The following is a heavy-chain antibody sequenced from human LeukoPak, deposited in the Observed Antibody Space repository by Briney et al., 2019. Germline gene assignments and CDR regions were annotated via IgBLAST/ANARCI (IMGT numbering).Heavy chain of an antibody. CDR1: GFTFSDYY. CDR3: ARANRPNYYYYYGMDV. CDR2: ISSSSSTI. Sequence: PGGSLRLSCAASGFTFSDYYMSWIRQAPGKGLEWVSYISSSSSTIYYADSVKGRFTISRDNAKNSLYLQMNSLRAEDTAVYYCARANRPNYYYYYGMDVWGQGTTVTVSS. V-gene: IGHV3-11*04. J-gene: IGHJ6*02. D-gene: IGHD1-14*01.